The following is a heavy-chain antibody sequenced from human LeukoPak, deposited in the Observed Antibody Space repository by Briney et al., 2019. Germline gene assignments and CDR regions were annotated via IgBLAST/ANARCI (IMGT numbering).Heavy chain of an antibody. D-gene: IGHD3-16*01. CDR2: IYHSGST. V-gene: IGHV4-39*07. J-gene: IGHJ4*02. CDR1: GGSISSYY. Sequence: SETLSLTCTVSGGSISSYYWGWIRQPPGKGLEWIGNIYHSGSTYYNPSLKSRVTISVDTSKNQFSLKLSSVTAADTAVYYCARGSGGGDLDYWGQGTLVTVSS. CDR3: ARGSGGGDLDY.